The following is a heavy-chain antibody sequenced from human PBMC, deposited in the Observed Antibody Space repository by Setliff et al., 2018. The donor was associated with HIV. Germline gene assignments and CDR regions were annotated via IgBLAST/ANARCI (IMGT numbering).Heavy chain of an antibody. J-gene: IGHJ6*03. CDR2: INPAGNPT. CDR3: AREGLAYMDV. V-gene: IGHV1-46*01. D-gene: IGHD6-19*01. Sequence: GASVKVSCKAPGYTFTSDYIHWVRQAPGQGLEWMGIINPAGNPTSYAQKFQGRLTMTRDTSISTAYMELSRLRSDDTAVYYCAREGLAYMDVWGKGTTVTVSS. CDR1: GYTFTSDY.